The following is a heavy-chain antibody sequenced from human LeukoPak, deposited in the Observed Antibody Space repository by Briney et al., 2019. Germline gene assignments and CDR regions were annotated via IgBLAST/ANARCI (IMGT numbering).Heavy chain of an antibody. J-gene: IGHJ6*03. CDR1: GGSIISGSYY. Sequence: PSETLSLTCTVSGGSIISGSYYWSWIRQPAGKGLEWIGRIYTSGSTNYNPSLKSRVTISIDTSKNQFSLNLNSVTAADTAVYYCARVGGYSYIDVWGEGTTVTISS. V-gene: IGHV4-61*02. CDR2: IYTSGST. CDR3: ARVGGYSYIDV. D-gene: IGHD3-16*01.